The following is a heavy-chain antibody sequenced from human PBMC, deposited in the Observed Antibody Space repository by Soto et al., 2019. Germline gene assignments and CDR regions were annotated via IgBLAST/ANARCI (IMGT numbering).Heavy chain of an antibody. J-gene: IGHJ3*02. V-gene: IGHV1-18*01. Sequence: QVQLVQSGDEEKKPGASVKVSCKASGYTFTTYGISWVRQAPGQGLEWMGWISAYNGNTSYAQKLQGRVTMTTDTSTSTAYMELRSLRSDDTAVYYCARVFFRLFAFDIWGQGTMVTVSS. D-gene: IGHD3-22*01. CDR1: GYTFTTYG. CDR2: ISAYNGNT. CDR3: ARVFFRLFAFDI.